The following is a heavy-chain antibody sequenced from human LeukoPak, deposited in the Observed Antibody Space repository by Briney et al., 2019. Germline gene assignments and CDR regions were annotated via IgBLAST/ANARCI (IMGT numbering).Heavy chain of an antibody. V-gene: IGHV4-34*01. CDR2: INHSGST. D-gene: IGHD3-22*01. CDR3: ARGHSRITMIVVVPRWRSLDAFDI. Sequence: SETLSLTCAVYGGSFSGCYWSWIRQPPGKGLEWIGEINHSGSTNYNPSLKSRVTISVDTSKNQFSLKLSSVTAADTAVYYCARGHSRITMIVVVPRWRSLDAFDIWGQGTMVTVSS. J-gene: IGHJ3*02. CDR1: GGSFSGCY.